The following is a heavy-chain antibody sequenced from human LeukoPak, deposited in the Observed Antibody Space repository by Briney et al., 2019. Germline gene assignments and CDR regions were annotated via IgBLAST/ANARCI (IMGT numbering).Heavy chain of an antibody. CDR1: GGSISSSSYY. CDR3: ARVARHDYTYYPGGNYFDY. D-gene: IGHD4-11*01. V-gene: IGHV4-39*01. Sequence: SETLSLTCTVSGGSISSSSYYWGWIRQPPGKGLEWLASMYYSGSTYYNPSLKSRVTISVDTSKNQFSLKLSSVTAADTAVYYCARVARHDYTYYPGGNYFDYWGQGTLVTVSS. J-gene: IGHJ4*02. CDR2: MYYSGST.